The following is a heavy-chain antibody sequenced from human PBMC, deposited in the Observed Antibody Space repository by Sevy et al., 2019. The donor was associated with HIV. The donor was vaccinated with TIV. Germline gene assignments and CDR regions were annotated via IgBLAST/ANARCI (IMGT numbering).Heavy chain of an antibody. CDR2: ISGSGGST. J-gene: IGHJ6*02. V-gene: IGHV3-23*01. CDR1: GFTFSGYA. CDR3: AKDVMAVAAVMDV. Sequence: GGSLRLPCAASGFTFSGYAMSWVRQAPGKGLEWVSAISGSGGSTYYADSVKGRFTISRDNSKNTLYLQMNSLRAEDTAVYYCAKDVMAVAAVMDVWGQGTTVTVSS. D-gene: IGHD6-19*01.